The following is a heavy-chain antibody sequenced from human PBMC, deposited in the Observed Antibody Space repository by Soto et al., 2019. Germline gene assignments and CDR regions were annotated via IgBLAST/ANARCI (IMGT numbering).Heavy chain of an antibody. J-gene: IGHJ4*02. CDR2: INADNGDS. CDR1: GYTFTNYA. Sequence: QVQLVQSGAEVREPGASVKVSCKTSGYTFTNYAMHWVRQAPGQRLEWMGWINADNGDSKYSQKFQGRVTLTWDTSATTTYMELTSLTSEDTAVYYCAKYRRTQAEGFTLAYWGQGALVLVSS. D-gene: IGHD2-2*02. CDR3: AKYRRTQAEGFTLAY. V-gene: IGHV1-3*01.